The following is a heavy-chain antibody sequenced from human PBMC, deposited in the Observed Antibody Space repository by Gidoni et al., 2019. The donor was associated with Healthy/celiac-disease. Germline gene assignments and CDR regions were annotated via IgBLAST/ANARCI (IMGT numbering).Heavy chain of an antibody. CDR2: INHSGST. J-gene: IGHJ4*01. V-gene: IGHV4-34*01. CDR1: GGSFSGYY. Sequence: QVQLQQWGAGLLKPSETLSLTCAVYGGSFSGYYWSWIRQPPGKGLEWIGEINHSGSTNYNPSLKSRVTISVDTSKNQFSLKLSSVTAADTAVYYCARVHYYDSSEFDYWGQGTLVTVSS. CDR3: ARVHYYDSSEFDY. D-gene: IGHD3-22*01.